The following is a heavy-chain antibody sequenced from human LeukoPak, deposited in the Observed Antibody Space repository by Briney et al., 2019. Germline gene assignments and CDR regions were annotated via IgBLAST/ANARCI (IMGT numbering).Heavy chain of an antibody. D-gene: IGHD3-3*01. V-gene: IGHV4-34*01. CDR2: INHSGST. Sequence: SETLSLTCAVYGGSFSGYYWSWIRQPPGKGLEWIGEINHSGSTNYNPSLKSRVTISVDTSKNQFSLKLSSVTAADTAVYYCARAGRYYDFWSGYYYYYYYMDVWGKGTTVTVSS. CDR1: GGSFSGYY. J-gene: IGHJ6*03. CDR3: ARAGRYYDFWSGYYYYYYYMDV.